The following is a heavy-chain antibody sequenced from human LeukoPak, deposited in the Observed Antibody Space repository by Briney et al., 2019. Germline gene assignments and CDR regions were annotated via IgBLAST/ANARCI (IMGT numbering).Heavy chain of an antibody. V-gene: IGHV4-59*01. CDR1: GGSISSYY. D-gene: IGHD3-10*01. J-gene: IGHJ4*02. Sequence: SETLSLTCTVSGGSISSYYWNWIRQPPGKGLEWIGYIYYSGSTNYNPSLKGRVTISVDTSKNQFSLKLSSVTAADTAVYYCARMVRGVMVYPYYFDYWGQGTLVTVSS. CDR3: ARMVRGVMVYPYYFDY. CDR2: IYYSGST.